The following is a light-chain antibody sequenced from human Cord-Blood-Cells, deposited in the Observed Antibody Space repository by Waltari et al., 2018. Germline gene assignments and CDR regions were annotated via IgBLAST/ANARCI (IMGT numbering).Light chain of an antibody. Sequence: ELVITQSPATLSVSSGERATLSCRPSQSVSSNLAGYQQKPGQAHRLVIYGASTRAPGIPARCSGSGSGTEFTLAGSSLQSEDFAVYYCQQYNNWPPFTFGPGTKVDIK. CDR3: QQYNNWPPFT. V-gene: IGKV3-15*01. CDR2: GAS. CDR1: QSVSSN. J-gene: IGKJ3*01.